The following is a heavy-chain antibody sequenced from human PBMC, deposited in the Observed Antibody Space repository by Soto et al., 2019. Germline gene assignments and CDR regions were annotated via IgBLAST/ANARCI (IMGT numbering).Heavy chain of an antibody. D-gene: IGHD2-8*01. CDR2: IIPIFGTA. J-gene: IGHJ5*02. V-gene: IGHV1-69*13. Sequence: SVKVSCKASGGTFSSYAISWVRQAPGQGLEWMGGIIPIFGTANYAQKFQGRVTITADESTSTAYMELSSLRSEDTAVYYCAFVNYCTNGVCYGWFDPCGQGTLVTVS. CDR1: GGTFSSYA. CDR3: AFVNYCTNGVCYGWFDP.